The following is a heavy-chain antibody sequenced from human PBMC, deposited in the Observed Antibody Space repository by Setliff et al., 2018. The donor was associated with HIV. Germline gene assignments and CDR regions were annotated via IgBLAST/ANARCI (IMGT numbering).Heavy chain of an antibody. Sequence: SSETLSLTCAVYGGSFSGYYWSWIRQSPGKGLEWLGYIYYSGSTTYNPSLKSRVTMSIDTSKNQFSLKLRSVTAADTAVYYCARDPPGYGDSNDYWGQGTLVTVSS. CDR3: ARDPPGYGDSNDY. V-gene: IGHV4-34*11. J-gene: IGHJ4*02. D-gene: IGHD4-17*01. CDR2: IYYSGST. CDR1: GGSFSGYY.